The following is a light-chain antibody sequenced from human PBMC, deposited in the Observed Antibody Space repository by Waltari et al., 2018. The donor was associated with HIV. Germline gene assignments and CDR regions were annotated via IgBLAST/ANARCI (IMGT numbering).Light chain of an antibody. V-gene: IGLV2-14*03. CDR1: SSDVGGYNY. Sequence: QSALTQPASVSGSPGQSITIPCTGTSSDVGGYNYVSWYQQHPGKAPKLTIYDVSNRPSGVSNRFSGSKSGNTASLTISGLQAEDEADYYCSSYTSSSTYVFGTGTKVTVL. J-gene: IGLJ1*01. CDR3: SSYTSSSTYV. CDR2: DVS.